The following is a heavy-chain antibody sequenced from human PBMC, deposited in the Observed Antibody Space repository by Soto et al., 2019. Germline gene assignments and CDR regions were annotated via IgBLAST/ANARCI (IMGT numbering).Heavy chain of an antibody. V-gene: IGHV3-23*01. D-gene: IGHD6-13*01. CDR1: GFTFSNYA. CDR2: ISGSAGRT. J-gene: IGHJ4*02. Sequence: EVQLLESGGALVQPGGSLRLSCAASGFTFSNYAMTWVRQAPGKGLEWVSTISGSAGRTYYADSVKGRFATYRDKSKKTLCLQMNRLRAEDTAVYYCAKGAHVAAVGTVDYWGQGTLVTVSS. CDR3: AKGAHVAAVGTVDY.